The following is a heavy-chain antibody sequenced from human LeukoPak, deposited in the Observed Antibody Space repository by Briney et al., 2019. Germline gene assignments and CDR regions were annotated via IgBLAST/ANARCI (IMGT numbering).Heavy chain of an antibody. CDR1: GDTFTSYA. CDR2: INAGNGNT. J-gene: IGHJ4*02. Sequence: GASVKVSCKASGDTFTSYAMHWVRQAPGQRLEWMGWINAGNGNTKYSQKFQGRVTMTTDTSTSTAYMELRSLRSDDTAVYYCARGNPSLAARPGGIDYWGQGTLVTVSS. V-gene: IGHV1-3*01. CDR3: ARGNPSLAARPGGIDY. D-gene: IGHD6-6*01.